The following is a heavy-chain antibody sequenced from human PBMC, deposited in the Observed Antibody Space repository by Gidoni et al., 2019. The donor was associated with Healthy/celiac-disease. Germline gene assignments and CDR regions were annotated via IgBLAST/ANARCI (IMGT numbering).Heavy chain of an antibody. Sequence: QVQLQESGPGLVKTSQTLSITCNVSGGSFGRGGYYWIWIRQHPGKGLEWIGYYYYSCITYYNPSLKSRVTLSVDTSKNQFSLKLSSVTASDTAVYYCARAGGYNWNDHGFDYWGQGTLVTVSS. CDR1: GGSFGRGGYY. CDR2: YYYSCIT. J-gene: IGHJ4*02. CDR3: ARAGGYNWNDHGFDY. D-gene: IGHD1-1*01. V-gene: IGHV4-31*03.